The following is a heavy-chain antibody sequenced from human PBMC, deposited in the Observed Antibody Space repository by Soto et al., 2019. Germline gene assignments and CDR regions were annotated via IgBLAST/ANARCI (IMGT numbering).Heavy chain of an antibody. CDR2: IYSGART. J-gene: IGHJ6*03. D-gene: IGHD3-3*01. CDR1: GFTASSNY. Sequence: AASLKLSRASSGFTASSNYMSGVRQAPGKGLEWVSVIYSGARTYYADSVKGRFTISRDHSKNTLYLQMNSLRAEDTAVYYCARGISYYDFWSGYLNYYYSYYMDVWGKGTTVNV. V-gene: IGHV3-66*01. CDR3: ARGISYYDFWSGYLNYYYSYYMDV.